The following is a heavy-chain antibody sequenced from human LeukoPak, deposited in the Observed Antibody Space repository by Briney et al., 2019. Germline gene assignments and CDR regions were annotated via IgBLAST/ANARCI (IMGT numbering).Heavy chain of an antibody. CDR1: GYTFTSYG. J-gene: IGHJ4*02. CDR3: ARDRGNLYSSGSPYNLHDH. D-gene: IGHD3-10*01. V-gene: IGHV1-18*01. CDR2: ISAYNGNT. Sequence: GASVKVSCKASGYTFTSYGISWVRQAPGQGLEWMGWISAYNGNTNYAQKLQGRVTMTTDTSTSTAYMELRSLRSDDTAVYYCARDRGNLYSSGSPYNLHDHWGPGTLVTIP.